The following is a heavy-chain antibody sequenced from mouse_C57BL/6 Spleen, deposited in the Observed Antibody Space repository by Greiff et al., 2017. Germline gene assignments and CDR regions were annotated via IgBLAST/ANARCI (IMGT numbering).Heavy chain of an antibody. D-gene: IGHD3-3*01. J-gene: IGHJ1*03. CDR2: ISYDGSN. CDR1: GYSITSGYY. V-gene: IGHV3-6*01. CDR3: ARVGGNFDV. Sequence: EVQVVESGPGLVKPSQSLSLTCSVTGYSITSGYYWNWIRQFPGNKLEWMGYISYDGSNNYNPSLKNRISITRDTSKNQFFLKLNSVTTEDTATXYCARVGGNFDVWGTGTTVTVSS.